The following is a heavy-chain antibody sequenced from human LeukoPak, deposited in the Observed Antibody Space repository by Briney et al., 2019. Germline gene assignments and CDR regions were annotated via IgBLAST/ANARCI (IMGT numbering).Heavy chain of an antibody. CDR1: GFTFSSYG. D-gene: IGHD1-7*01. CDR3: ATLGTTPSYYYYYMDV. J-gene: IGHJ6*03. CDR2: IRYDGSNK. V-gene: IGHV3-30*02. Sequence: GGSLRLSCAASGFTFSSYGMHWVRQAPGKGLEWVAFIRYDGSNKYYADSVKGRFTISRDNSKNTLYLQMNSLRAEDTAVYYCATLGTTPSYYYYYMDVWGKGTTVTVSS.